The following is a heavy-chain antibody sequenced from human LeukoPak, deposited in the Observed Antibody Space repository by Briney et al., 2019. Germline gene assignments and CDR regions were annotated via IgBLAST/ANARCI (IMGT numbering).Heavy chain of an antibody. Sequence: ASVKVSCKASGYTFTSYGISWVRQAPGQGLEWMGGIIPIFGTAKYAQKFQGRVTITGDESTSTAYMELSSLRSDGTAVYFCARDHRLQLENWFDPWGQGTLVTVSS. V-gene: IGHV1-69*13. CDR3: ARDHRLQLENWFDP. CDR2: IIPIFGTA. J-gene: IGHJ5*02. D-gene: IGHD2-2*01. CDR1: GYTFTSYG.